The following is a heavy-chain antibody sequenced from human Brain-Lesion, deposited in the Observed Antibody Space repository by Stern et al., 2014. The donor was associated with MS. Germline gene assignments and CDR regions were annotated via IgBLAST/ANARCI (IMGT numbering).Heavy chain of an antibody. CDR1: GGSVSSTSYA. CDR3: AGEEDIRYCSGGSCTGNWFDP. V-gene: IGHV4-39*01. J-gene: IGHJ5*02. Sequence: QLQLQESGPGLVKPSETLSLTCTVAGGSVSSTSYAWAWIRQPPGKGLEWIGTIYYSGNTYYRPSLKSRLTISLDTSKNQFSLQLRSVPAADTAVYYCAGEEDIRYCSGGSCTGNWFDPWGQGTLVTVSS. D-gene: IGHD2-15*01. CDR2: IYYSGNT.